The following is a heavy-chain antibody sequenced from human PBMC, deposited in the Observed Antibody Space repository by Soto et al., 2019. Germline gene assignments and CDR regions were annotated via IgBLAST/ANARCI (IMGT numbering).Heavy chain of an antibody. V-gene: IGHV1-46*01. CDR1: GYTFTSYY. J-gene: IGHJ6*02. CDR2: INPSGGST. D-gene: IGHD3-3*01. CDR3: ARDGGFWSGYYHYYYGMDV. Sequence: ASVKVSCKASGYTFTSYYMHWVRQAPGQGLEWMGIINPSGGSTSYAQKFQGRVTMTRDTSTSTVYMELSSLRSEDTAVYYCARDGGFWSGYYHYYYGMDVWGQGTTVNVSS.